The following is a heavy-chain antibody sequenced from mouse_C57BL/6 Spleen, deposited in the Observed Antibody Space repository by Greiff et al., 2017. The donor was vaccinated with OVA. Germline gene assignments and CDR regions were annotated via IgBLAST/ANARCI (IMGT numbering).Heavy chain of an antibody. V-gene: IGHV14-4*01. Sequence: VQLQQSGAELVRPGASVKLSCTASGFNIKDDYMHWVKQRPEQGLEWMGWIDPENGDTEYASKFQGKATITADTSSNTAYLQLSSLTSEDTAVYYCTTWGNYYAMDYWGQGTSVTVSS. CDR2: IDPENGDT. CDR3: TTWGNYYAMDY. CDR1: GFNIKDDY. J-gene: IGHJ4*01.